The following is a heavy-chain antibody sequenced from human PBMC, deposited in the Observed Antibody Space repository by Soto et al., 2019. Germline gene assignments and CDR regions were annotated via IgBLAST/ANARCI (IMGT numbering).Heavy chain of an antibody. D-gene: IGHD4-17*01. CDR3: ARRRLLQWANYYYYMDV. J-gene: IGHJ6*03. V-gene: IGHV1-8*01. Sequence: ASVKVSCKASGYTFTSYDINWVRQATGQGLEWMGWMNPNSGNTGYAQKFQGRVTMTRNTSISTAYMVLSSLRSEDTAVYYCARRRLLQWANYYYYMDVWGKGTTVTVSS. CDR2: MNPNSGNT. CDR1: GYTFTSYD.